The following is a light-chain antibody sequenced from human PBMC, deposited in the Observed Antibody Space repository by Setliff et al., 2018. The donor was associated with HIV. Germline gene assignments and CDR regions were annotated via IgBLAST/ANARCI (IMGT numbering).Light chain of an antibody. CDR1: SNDIGGYNY. CDR2: NVN. CDR3: CSYAGSNIFVV. J-gene: IGLJ1*01. V-gene: IGLV2-14*03. Sequence: QSVLTQPASVSGSPGQTITISCTGTSNDIGGYNYVSWYQQHPGEAPKLIIYNVNNRPSGVSSRFSGSKSGNTASLAISGLQADDEADYYCCSYAGSNIFVVFGTGTKVTVL.